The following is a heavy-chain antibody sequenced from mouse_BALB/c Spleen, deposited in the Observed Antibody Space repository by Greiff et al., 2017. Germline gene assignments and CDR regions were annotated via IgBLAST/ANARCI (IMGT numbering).Heavy chain of an antibody. Sequence: EVQRVESGGGLVKPGGSLKLSCAASGFTFSSYTMSWVRQTPEKRLEWVATISSGGSYTYYPDSVKGRFTISRDNAKNTLYLQMSSLKSEDTAMYYCTRDYYGSSYGYWGQGTTLTVSS. CDR3: TRDYYGSSYGY. CDR2: ISSGGSYT. CDR1: GFTFSSYT. J-gene: IGHJ2*01. V-gene: IGHV5-6-4*01. D-gene: IGHD1-1*01.